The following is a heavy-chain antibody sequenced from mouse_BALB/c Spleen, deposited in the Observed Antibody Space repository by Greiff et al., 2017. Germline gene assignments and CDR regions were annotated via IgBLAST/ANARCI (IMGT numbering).Heavy chain of an antibody. J-gene: IGHJ2*01. V-gene: IGHV1S81*02. Sequence: QVQLQQPGAELVKPGASVKLSCKASGYTFTSYYMYWVKQRPGQGLEWIGGINPSNGGTNFNEKFKSKATLTVDKSSSTAYMQLSSLTSEDSAVYYCTRFLYYGSYYFDYWGHGTTLTVSS. D-gene: IGHD1-1*01. CDR3: TRFLYYGSYYFDY. CDR2: INPSNGGT. CDR1: GYTFTSYY.